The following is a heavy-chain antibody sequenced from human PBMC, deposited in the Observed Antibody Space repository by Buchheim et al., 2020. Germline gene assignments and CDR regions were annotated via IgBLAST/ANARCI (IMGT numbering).Heavy chain of an antibody. CDR3: AKGGGITMVRGVRPIDY. CDR1: GFTFSSYE. Sequence: VQLVESVGGVVQPGRSLRLSCAASGFTFSSYEMNWVRQAPGKGLEWVSYISSSGSTIYYADSVKGRFTISRDNAKNSLYLQMNSLRAEDTAVYYCAKGGGITMVRGVRPIDYWGQGTL. D-gene: IGHD3-10*01. V-gene: IGHV3-48*03. CDR2: ISSSGSTI. J-gene: IGHJ4*02.